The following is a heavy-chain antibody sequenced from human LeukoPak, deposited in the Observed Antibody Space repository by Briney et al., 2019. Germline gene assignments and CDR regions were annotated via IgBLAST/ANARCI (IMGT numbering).Heavy chain of an antibody. CDR1: GGSISSYY. V-gene: IGHV4-59*01. J-gene: IGHJ5*02. Sequence: SETLSLTCTVPGGSISSYYWSWIRQPPGKGLEWIGYIYYSGSTNYNPSLKSRVTISVDTSKNQFSLKLSSVTAADTAVYYCASGYYYGSGRYWFDPWGQGTLVTVSS. CDR2: IYYSGST. CDR3: ASGYYYGSGRYWFDP. D-gene: IGHD3-10*01.